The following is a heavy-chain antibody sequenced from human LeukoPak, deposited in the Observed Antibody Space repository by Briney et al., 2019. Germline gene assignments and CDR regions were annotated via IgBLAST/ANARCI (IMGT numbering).Heavy chain of an antibody. V-gene: IGHV3-15*01. CDR1: GFTFSDFW. D-gene: IGHD4-17*01. CDR2: IKSKTDGGTT. Sequence: GGSLRLSCAVSGFTFSDFWMSWVRQAPGKGLEWVGRIKSKTDGGTTDYAAPVKGRFTISRDDSKNTLYLQMNSLKTEDTAVYYCTTDAFYGDYVKVNDYWGQGTLVTVSS. CDR3: TTDAFYGDYVKVNDY. J-gene: IGHJ4*02.